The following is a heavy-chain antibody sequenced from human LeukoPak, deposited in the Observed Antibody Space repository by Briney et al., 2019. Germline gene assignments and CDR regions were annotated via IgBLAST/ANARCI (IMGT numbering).Heavy chain of an antibody. CDR1: GFTFSSYG. D-gene: IGHD1-1*01. Sequence: GRSPRLSCAASGFTFSSYGMHWVRQAPGKGLEWVAVISYDGSNKYYADSVKGRFTISRDNSKNTLYLQMNSLRAEDTAVYYCAKDLDEYYFDYWGQGTLITVSS. V-gene: IGHV3-30*18. J-gene: IGHJ4*02. CDR3: AKDLDEYYFDY. CDR2: ISYDGSNK.